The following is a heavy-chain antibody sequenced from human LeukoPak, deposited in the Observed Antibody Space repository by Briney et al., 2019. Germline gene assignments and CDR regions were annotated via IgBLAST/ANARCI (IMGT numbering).Heavy chain of an antibody. CDR2: IRQDGSEK. V-gene: IGHV3-7*01. CDR3: ASDPDWGSDY. CDR1: GFTFSSYW. Sequence: TGGSLRLSCAASGFTFSSYWMSWVRQAPRKGLEWVANIRQDGSEKHYVDSVKGRFTISRDNAKNSLYLQMNSLRAEDSAVYYCASDPDWGSDYWGQGTLVTVSS. J-gene: IGHJ4*02. D-gene: IGHD3-16*01.